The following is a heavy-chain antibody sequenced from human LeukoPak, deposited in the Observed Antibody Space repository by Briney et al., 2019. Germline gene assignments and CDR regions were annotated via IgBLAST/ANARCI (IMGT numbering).Heavy chain of an antibody. CDR3: ARVQAGRAGGPTLDY. Sequence: SETLSLTCTVSGGSISSGGYYWSWIRQPPGKGLEWIGYIYHSGSTYYNPSLKSRVTISVDRSKNQFSLKMSSVTAANTAVYYCARVQAGRAGGPTLDYWGQGTLVTVSS. V-gene: IGHV4-30-2*01. J-gene: IGHJ4*02. CDR1: GGSISSGGYY. D-gene: IGHD5-24*01. CDR2: IYHSGST.